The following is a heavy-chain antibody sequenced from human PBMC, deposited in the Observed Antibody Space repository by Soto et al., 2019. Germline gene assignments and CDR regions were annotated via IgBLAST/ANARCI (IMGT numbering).Heavy chain of an antibody. Sequence: GGSLRLSCAASGFTFSSYWMSWVRQAPGKGLEWVANIKQDGSEKYYVDSVKGRFTISRDNAKNSLYLQMNSLRAEDTAVYYCARVVGLHYYYYYMDVWGKGTTVTVSS. CDR3: ARVVGLHYYYYYMDV. CDR1: GFTFSSYW. D-gene: IGHD2-2*01. CDR2: IKQDGSEK. V-gene: IGHV3-7*01. J-gene: IGHJ6*03.